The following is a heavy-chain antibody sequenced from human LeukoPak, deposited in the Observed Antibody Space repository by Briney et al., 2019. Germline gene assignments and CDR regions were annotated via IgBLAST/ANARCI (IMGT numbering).Heavy chain of an antibody. CDR3: ASFTKGVYYYDSSGLMTAYFDY. J-gene: IGHJ4*02. CDR1: GGSFSGYY. Sequence: SETLSLTCAVYGGSFSGYYWSWIRQPPGKGLEWIGEINHSGSTNYNPSLKSRVTISVDTSKNQFSLKLSSVTAADTAVYYCASFTKGVYYYDSSGLMTAYFDYWGQGTLVTVSS. V-gene: IGHV4-34*01. CDR2: INHSGST. D-gene: IGHD3-22*01.